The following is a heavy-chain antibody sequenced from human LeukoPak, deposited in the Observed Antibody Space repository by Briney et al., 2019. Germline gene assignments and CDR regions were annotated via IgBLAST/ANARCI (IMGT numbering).Heavy chain of an antibody. CDR1: GYTFTSYD. Sequence: RASVKVSCKASGYTFTSYDINWVRQATGQGLEWMGWMNPNSGNTNYAQKLQGRVTMTTDTSTSTAYMELRSLRSDDTAVYYCARYPRIAARRGAGMDVWGQGTTVTVSS. D-gene: IGHD6-6*01. J-gene: IGHJ6*02. CDR2: MNPNSGNT. CDR3: ARYPRIAARRGAGMDV. V-gene: IGHV1-18*01.